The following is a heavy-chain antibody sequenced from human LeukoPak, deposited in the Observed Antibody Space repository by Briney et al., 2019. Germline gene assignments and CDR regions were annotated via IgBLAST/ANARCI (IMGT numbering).Heavy chain of an antibody. Sequence: GGSLRLSCAASGFTFSSYGMHWVRQAPGKGLEWVAVISYDGSNKYYADSVKGRFTISRDNSKNTLYLQMNSLRAEDTAVYYCAKSQRFSSSYFDYWGQGTLVTVSS. V-gene: IGHV3-30*18. CDR3: AKSQRFSSSYFDY. CDR1: GFTFSSYG. J-gene: IGHJ4*02. D-gene: IGHD6-6*01. CDR2: ISYDGSNK.